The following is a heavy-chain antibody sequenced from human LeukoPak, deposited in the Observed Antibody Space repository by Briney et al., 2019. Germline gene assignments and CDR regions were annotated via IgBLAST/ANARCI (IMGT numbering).Heavy chain of an antibody. CDR2: IYYSGTT. V-gene: IGHV4-59*08. CDR3: ARRSPGYSYSIDS. CDR1: GFTFSSYT. J-gene: IGHJ4*02. D-gene: IGHD5-18*01. Sequence: GSLRLSCAASGFTFSSYTMNWVRQAPGRGLEWIGYIYYSGTTNYNPSLKSRVTILVDTSKNQFSLNLSSVTAADTAVYYCARRSPGYSYSIDSWGQGTLVTVSS.